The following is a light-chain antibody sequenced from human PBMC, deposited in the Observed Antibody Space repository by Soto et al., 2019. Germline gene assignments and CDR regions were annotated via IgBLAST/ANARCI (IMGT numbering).Light chain of an antibody. CDR3: QQSHCAPRT. Sequence: DIQMTQSPSSLSASVGDRVTVTCRASQSANNFLNWYQQKPGKAPKLLIYGVSTLQSGFPSRFSGSGSGTDFTLTISSLQPEDSATYACQQSHCAPRTFGGGTQVEMK. V-gene: IGKV1-39*01. CDR1: QSANNF. J-gene: IGKJ4*01. CDR2: GVS.